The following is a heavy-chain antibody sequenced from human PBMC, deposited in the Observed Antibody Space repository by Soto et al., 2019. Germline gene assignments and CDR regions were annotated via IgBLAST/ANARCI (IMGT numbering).Heavy chain of an antibody. CDR1: GGSFSGYY. V-gene: IGHV4-34*01. CDR3: ARGRITMVRGRNWFDP. D-gene: IGHD3-10*01. Sequence: QVQLQQWGAGLLKPSETLSLTCAVYGGSFSGYYWSWIRQPPGKGLEWIGEINHSGSTNYNPSLQRRVTISVDTSKKQLSRKLSSVTAADTAVYYCARGRITMVRGRNWFDPWGQGTLVTVSS. J-gene: IGHJ5*02. CDR2: INHSGST.